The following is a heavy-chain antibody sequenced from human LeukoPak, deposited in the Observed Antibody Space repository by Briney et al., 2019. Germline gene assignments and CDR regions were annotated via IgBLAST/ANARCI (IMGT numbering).Heavy chain of an antibody. CDR1: GFTFSNYG. CDR2: TWYDGTNK. J-gene: IGHJ4*02. CDR3: ARGFSYGPLEY. V-gene: IGHV3-33*01. D-gene: IGHD5-18*01. Sequence: GGSLRLSCAASGFTFSNYGMHWVRQAPGKGLEWVASTWYDGTNKQYAGSVKGRFTISRDNSKNTLYMQLNSLRDEDTAVYYCARGFSYGPLEYWGQGSLVTVSS.